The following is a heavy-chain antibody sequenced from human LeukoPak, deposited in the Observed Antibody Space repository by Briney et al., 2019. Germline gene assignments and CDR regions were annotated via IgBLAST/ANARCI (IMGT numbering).Heavy chain of an antibody. J-gene: IGHJ4*02. V-gene: IGHV4-34*01. CDR1: GGSFSGYY. CDR2: INHSGST. D-gene: IGHD3-10*01. Sequence: SETLSLTCAVYGGSFSGYYWSWIRQPPGRGLEWIGEINHSGSTNYNPSLKSRVTISVDTSKNQFSLKLSSVTAADTAVYYCARAHRYYGSGPKIIDYWGQGTLVTVSS. CDR3: ARAHRYYGSGPKIIDY.